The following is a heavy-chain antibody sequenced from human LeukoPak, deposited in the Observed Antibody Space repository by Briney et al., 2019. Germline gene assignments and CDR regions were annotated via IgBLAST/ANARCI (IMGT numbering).Heavy chain of an antibody. Sequence: SETLSLTCAVSGYSISRGYHWGWIRQPPGKGLEWIGSIHHSGSTYYNSSLKSRVTISVDTSKNQFSLKLSSVTAADTAVYYCARGAFPPPGYCSGGSCSPFDYWGQGTLVTVSS. CDR1: GYSISRGYH. V-gene: IGHV4-38-2*01. CDR2: IHHSGST. D-gene: IGHD2-15*01. J-gene: IGHJ4*02. CDR3: ARGAFPPPGYCSGGSCSPFDY.